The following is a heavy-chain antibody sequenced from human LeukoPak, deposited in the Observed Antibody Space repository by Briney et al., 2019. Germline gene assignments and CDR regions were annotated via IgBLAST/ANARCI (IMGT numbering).Heavy chain of an antibody. CDR1: RFTFSSYS. V-gene: IGHV3-23*01. D-gene: IGHD2-2*01. J-gene: IGHJ6*03. CDR2: ISGSGGST. CDR3: AKRDGYCSSTSCLYYYYMDV. Sequence: GGSLRLSCAASRFTFSSYSMNWVRQAPGKGLEWVSGISGSGGSTYYADSVKGRFTISRDNSKNTLYLQMNSLRAEDTAVYYCAKRDGYCSSTSCLYYYYMDVWGKGTTVTVSS.